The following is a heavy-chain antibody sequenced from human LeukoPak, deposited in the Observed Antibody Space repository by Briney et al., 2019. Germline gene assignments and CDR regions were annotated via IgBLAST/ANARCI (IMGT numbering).Heavy chain of an antibody. J-gene: IGHJ4*02. CDR3: ARRTTYIGWRPSESPSCFDY. CDR1: GGSISTYY. D-gene: IGHD2-21*02. Sequence: SETLSLTCTVSGGSISTYYWGWIRQPPGKGLEWIGSIYHSGSTYYNPSLKSRVTISVDTSKNQFSLKLSSVTAADTAVYYCARRTTYIGWRPSESPSCFDYWGQGTLVTVSS. V-gene: IGHV4-38-2*02. CDR2: IYHSGST.